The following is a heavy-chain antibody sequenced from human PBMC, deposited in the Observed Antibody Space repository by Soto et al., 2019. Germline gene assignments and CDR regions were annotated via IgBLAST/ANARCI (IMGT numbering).Heavy chain of an antibody. CDR3: ARRVYDTRLNYMYFDF. V-gene: IGHV4-4*02. J-gene: IGHJ4*02. Sequence: SETLSLTCAVSGVSIRSCNWGTWVRQTPQRGLEYIGEIFHDGTANYYPSFERRVAISGDTSKNQFSLKLTSVTAADTAIYFCARRVYDTRLNYMYFDFWGQGALVTVSS. D-gene: IGHD2-8*01. CDR1: GVSIRSCNW. CDR2: IFHDGTA.